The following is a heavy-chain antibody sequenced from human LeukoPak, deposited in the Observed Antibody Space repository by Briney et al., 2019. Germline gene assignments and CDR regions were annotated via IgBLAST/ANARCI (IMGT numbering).Heavy chain of an antibody. D-gene: IGHD3-22*01. CDR2: ISYDGSNK. J-gene: IGHJ4*02. Sequence: GGSLRLSCAASGFTFSSYAMHWVRQAPGKGLEWVAVISYDGSNKYYADSVKGRSTISRDNSKNTLYLQMNSLRAEDTAVYYCAREVIGYYYDSSGLSFDYWGQGTLVTVSS. CDR1: GFTFSSYA. CDR3: AREVIGYYYDSSGLSFDY. V-gene: IGHV3-30-3*01.